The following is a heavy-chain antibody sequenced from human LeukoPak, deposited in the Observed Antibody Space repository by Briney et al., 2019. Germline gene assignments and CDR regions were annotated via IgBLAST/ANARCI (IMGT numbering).Heavy chain of an antibody. V-gene: IGHV3-7*05. J-gene: IGHJ4*02. D-gene: IGHD2-15*01. CDR2: IQRDGSEK. CDR1: GSMFSSYW. Sequence: GGSLRLSCAASGSMFSSYWMSWVRQAPGKGLEWVANIQRDGSEKYYVDSVKGRFTISRDNAENSLYLQMNSLRAEDTAVYYCASDVGWGQGTLVTVSS. CDR3: ASDVG.